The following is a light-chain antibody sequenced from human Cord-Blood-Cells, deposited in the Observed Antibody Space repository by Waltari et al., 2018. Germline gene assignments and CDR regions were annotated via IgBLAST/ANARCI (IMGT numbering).Light chain of an antibody. V-gene: IGKV3-11*01. Sequence: EIVLTQSPATLSLSPGERATLSCRASQSVSSYLAWYQQKPGQAPRLLIYDASNRATGSRARFSGSGSGTDFTLTISSLEPEDFAVYYCQQRSNWPPFTFGPGTKVDIK. CDR1: QSVSSY. CDR3: QQRSNWPPFT. CDR2: DAS. J-gene: IGKJ3*01.